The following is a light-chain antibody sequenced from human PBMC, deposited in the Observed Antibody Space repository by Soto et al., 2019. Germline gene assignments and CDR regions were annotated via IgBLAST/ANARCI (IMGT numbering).Light chain of an antibody. CDR1: QSVNKS. J-gene: IGKJ3*01. CDR3: QHSSNWLPRHT. CDR2: DIS. V-gene: IGKV3-11*01. Sequence: EIVLTQSPATLSLSPGKRATLSWRASQSVNKSLAWYQQKPGQAPRLLIYDISNRATGIPARFSGSGSGTDFTLNISSLGSQDFAVYYCQHSSNWLPRHTFGRRTKVEIK.